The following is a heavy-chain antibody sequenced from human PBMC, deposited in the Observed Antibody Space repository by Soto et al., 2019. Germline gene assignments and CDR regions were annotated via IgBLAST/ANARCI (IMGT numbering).Heavy chain of an antibody. Sequence: SCAASGFTFTNAWMSWVRQAPGKGLEWVGRIKSKTDGGTTDYAAPVRGRFTISRDDSKNTLYLQMNSLKTEDTAVYYCTTARGTYGAEYFQHWGQGTLVTVSS. D-gene: IGHD4-17*01. CDR1: GFTFTNAW. V-gene: IGHV3-15*01. CDR3: TTARGTYGAEYFQH. CDR2: IKSKTDGGTT. J-gene: IGHJ1*01.